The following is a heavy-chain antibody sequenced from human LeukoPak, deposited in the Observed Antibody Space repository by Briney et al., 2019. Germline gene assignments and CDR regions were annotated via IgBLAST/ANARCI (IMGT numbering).Heavy chain of an antibody. CDR3: ARWRFGELLSLYYFDY. Sequence: PSETLSLTCTVSGGSISSSSYYWGWIRQPPGKGLEWIGSIYYSGSTYYNPSLKSRVTISVDTSKNQFSLKLSSVTAADTAVYYCARWRFGELLSLYYFDYWGQGTLGTVSS. CDR2: IYYSGST. CDR1: GGSISSSSYY. D-gene: IGHD3-10*01. V-gene: IGHV4-39*07. J-gene: IGHJ4*02.